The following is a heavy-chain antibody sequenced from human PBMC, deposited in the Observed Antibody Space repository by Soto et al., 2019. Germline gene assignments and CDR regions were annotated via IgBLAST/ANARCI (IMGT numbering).Heavy chain of an antibody. CDR2: INPSGGST. V-gene: IGHV1-46*01. J-gene: IGHJ4*02. Sequence: GASVKVSCKASGYTFTSNYMHWVRQAPGQGLEWMGIINPSGGSTSYAQKFQGRVTMTRDTSTNTVYMELSSLRSEDAAVYYCADSSGYYTLDYWGQGTLVTVSS. CDR1: GYTFTSNY. CDR3: ADSSGYYTLDY. D-gene: IGHD3-22*01.